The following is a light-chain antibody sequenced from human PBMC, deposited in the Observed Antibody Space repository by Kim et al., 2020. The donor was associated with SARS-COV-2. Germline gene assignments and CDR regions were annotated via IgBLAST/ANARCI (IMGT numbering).Light chain of an antibody. CDR1: SSNIGKHY. Sequence: GQRVTISCSGSSSNIGKHYVSWYQQFPGTAPTLLIYDDTKRPSGIPDRISGSKSGTSATLGITGLQTGDEADYYCGTWDSSLSVWLFGGGTKLTVL. V-gene: IGLV1-51*01. CDR3: GTWDSSLSVWL. J-gene: IGLJ3*02. CDR2: DDT.